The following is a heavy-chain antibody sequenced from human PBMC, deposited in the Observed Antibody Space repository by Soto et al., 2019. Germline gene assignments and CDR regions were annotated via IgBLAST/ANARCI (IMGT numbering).Heavy chain of an antibody. CDR2: IIPIFGTA. Sequence: GASVKVSCKASGGTFSSYAISWVRQAPGQGLEWMGGIIPIFGTANYAQKFQGRVTITADESTSTAYMELSSLRSEDTAVYYCARELYGGNNGAGWFDPWGQGTLVTVSS. V-gene: IGHV1-69*13. J-gene: IGHJ5*02. CDR1: GGTFSSYA. CDR3: ARELYGGNNGAGWFDP. D-gene: IGHD2-15*01.